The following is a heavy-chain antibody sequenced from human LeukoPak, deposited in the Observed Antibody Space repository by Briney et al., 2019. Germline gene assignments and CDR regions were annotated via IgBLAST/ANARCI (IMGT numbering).Heavy chain of an antibody. D-gene: IGHD2-2*01. J-gene: IGHJ4*02. CDR2: IKTDGSEK. Sequence: GGSLRLSCAASTFTLSNYWMAWVRQAPGKGLEWVANIKTDGSEKYYLDSVKDRFTISRDNNKNSLYLQMNNLRVEDTAVYYCTRSPALMAYFDFWGQGTLVAVSS. CDR3: TRSPALMAYFDF. CDR1: TFTLSNYW. V-gene: IGHV3-7*01.